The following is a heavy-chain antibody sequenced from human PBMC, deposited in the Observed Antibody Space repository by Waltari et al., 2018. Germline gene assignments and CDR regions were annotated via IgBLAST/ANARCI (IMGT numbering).Heavy chain of an antibody. V-gene: IGHV3-30*06. CDR3: AREGGTSGYSGFVDS. D-gene: IGHD2-2*01. CDR1: EFTFRPSI. J-gene: IGHJ4*02. CDR2: MSYDGFSK. Sequence: MESGGGVVHSGGSLRLSCAMAEFTFRPSIIHWVRQAPGKGIECVSAMSYDGFSKYYAESVRDRFTIARDNSKNTVYVDINNLTPEDTAVYYCAREGGTSGYSGFVDSWGQGTQVTVSS.